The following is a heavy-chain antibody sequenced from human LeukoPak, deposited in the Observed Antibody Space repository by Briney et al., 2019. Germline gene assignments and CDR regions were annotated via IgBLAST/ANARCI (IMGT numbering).Heavy chain of an antibody. V-gene: IGHV1-46*01. CDR3: AREGDAYKDSDY. J-gene: IGHJ4*02. D-gene: IGHD5-24*01. CDR2: INPSGGGT. Sequence: ASVKVSCKASGYTFTNYFMHWVRQVPGQGLEWMGVINPSGGGTTYAQRFQGRVTMTRDTSTSTVHMELSSLRSEDTAVYYCAREGDAYKDSDYWGQGTLVTVSS. CDR1: GYTFTNYF.